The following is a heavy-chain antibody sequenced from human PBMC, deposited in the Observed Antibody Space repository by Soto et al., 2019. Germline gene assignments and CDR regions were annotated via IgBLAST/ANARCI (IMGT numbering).Heavy chain of an antibody. V-gene: IGHV3-7*03. CDR3: ARDGLLFSGPYRPSRFDY. CDR1: GCKFSNYW. Sequence: GALRVSCTASGCKFSNYWMSWVRQAPGKGLEWVGNIKHDTSEAHYADSVKGRFTITRDNIKNFLFLQMNGLRADDTASYYCARDGLLFSGPYRPSRFDYWGLGTLVTVSS. J-gene: IGHJ4*02. CDR2: IKHDTSEA. D-gene: IGHD3-16*02.